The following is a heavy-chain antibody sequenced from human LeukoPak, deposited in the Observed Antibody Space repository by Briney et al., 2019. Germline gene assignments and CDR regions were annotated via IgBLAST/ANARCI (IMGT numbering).Heavy chain of an antibody. V-gene: IGHV3-23*01. CDR2: ISGSGGST. Sequence: GGSLRLSCAASGFTFSSYAMSWVRQAPGKGLEWVSGISGSGGSTYYADSVKGRFTISRDNSKNTLYLQMNSLRAEDTAVYYCAKELGYCSGGSCYSGPNWFDPWGQGTLVTVSS. J-gene: IGHJ5*02. CDR1: GFTFSSYA. D-gene: IGHD2-15*01. CDR3: AKELGYCSGGSCYSGPNWFDP.